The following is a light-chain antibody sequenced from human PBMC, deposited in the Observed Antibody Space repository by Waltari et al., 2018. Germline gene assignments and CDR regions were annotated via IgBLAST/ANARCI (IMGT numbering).Light chain of an antibody. V-gene: IGKV4-1*01. CDR2: WAS. J-gene: IGKJ1*01. CDR1: QSVFYRSDTKNY. Sequence: DIVMTQSPDFLAVSLGARATIDCKSSQSVFYRSDTKNYLAWYQHKPGQPPKLLFYWASTRESGVPDRFSASGSGTDFTLTINNLQAEDVAVYYCQQYYRSRTFGQGTKVEIK. CDR3: QQYYRSRT.